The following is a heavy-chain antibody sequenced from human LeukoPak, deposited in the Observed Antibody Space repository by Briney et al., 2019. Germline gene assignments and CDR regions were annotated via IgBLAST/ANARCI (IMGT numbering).Heavy chain of an antibody. CDR2: IWYDGSNK. J-gene: IGHJ6*02. D-gene: IGHD3-10*01. CDR1: GFTFSSYG. CDR3: ARDHSGPSEPYGMDV. V-gene: IGHV3-33*01. Sequence: GGSLRLSCAASGFTFSSYGMHWVRQAPGKGLEWVAVIWYDGSNKYYADSVKGRFTISRDNSKNTLYLQMNSLRAEDTAVYYCARDHSGPSEPYGMDVWGQGTTVTVSS.